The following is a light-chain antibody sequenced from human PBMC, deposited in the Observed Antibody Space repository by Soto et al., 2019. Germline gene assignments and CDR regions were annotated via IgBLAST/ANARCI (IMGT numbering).Light chain of an antibody. V-gene: IGKV3-20*01. CDR2: GAS. CDR1: QTISNTF. J-gene: IGKJ4*01. CDR3: QQYGVSPT. Sequence: EIVMTQSPATLSLSPWERATLPCRASQTISNTFLAWYQQRPGQAPRLLIYGASGRAAGIPDRFSGSGSGTDFTLSISRLEPEDFAVYYCQQYGVSPTFGGGTKVDIK.